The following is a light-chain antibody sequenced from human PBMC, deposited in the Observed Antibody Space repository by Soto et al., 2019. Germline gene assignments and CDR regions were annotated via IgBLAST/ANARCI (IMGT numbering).Light chain of an antibody. CDR1: QSVSSSY. CDR3: QPYGRSRWT. Sequence: EIVLTQSPATLSLSPGERATLSCRASQSVSSSYLAWYQQKPGQAHRLLIYGASSRATGIPDRFSGSGSGTDFTLTISRLEPEDFAVYYCQPYGRSRWTFGQGPEVHIK. V-gene: IGKV3-20*01. CDR2: GAS. J-gene: IGKJ1*01.